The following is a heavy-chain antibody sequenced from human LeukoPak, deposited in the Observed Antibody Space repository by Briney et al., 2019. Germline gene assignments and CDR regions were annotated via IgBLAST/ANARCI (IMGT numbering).Heavy chain of an antibody. J-gene: IGHJ4*02. CDR2: IIPIFGTA. Sequence: SVKVSCKASGGTFSSYAISWVRQAPGQGLEWMGGIIPIFGTANYAQKFQGRATITADESTSTAYMELSSLRSEDTAVYYCARDAFSGSYYNSHYWGQGTLVTVSS. D-gene: IGHD3-10*01. CDR3: ARDAFSGSYYNSHY. CDR1: GGTFSSYA. V-gene: IGHV1-69*13.